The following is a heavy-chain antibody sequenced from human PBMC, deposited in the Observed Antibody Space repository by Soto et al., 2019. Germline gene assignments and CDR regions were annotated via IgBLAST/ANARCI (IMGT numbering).Heavy chain of an antibody. CDR3: ARYIYGYVDY. CDR1: GFTFSDYY. J-gene: IGHJ4*02. D-gene: IGHD5-18*01. V-gene: IGHV3-11*06. CDR2: ISSSISYT. Sequence: LRLSCAASGFTFSDYYMSWIRQAPGKGLEWVSYISSSISYTNYADSVKGRFTISRDNAKNSLYLQMNSLRAEDTAVYYCARYIYGYVDYWGQGTLVTVSS.